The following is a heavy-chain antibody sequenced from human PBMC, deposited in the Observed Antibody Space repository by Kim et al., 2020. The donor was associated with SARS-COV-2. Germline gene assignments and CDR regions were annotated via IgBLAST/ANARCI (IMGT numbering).Heavy chain of an antibody. CDR3: ARGDIGDPPSVDY. V-gene: IGHV1-69*02. J-gene: IGHJ4*02. Sequence: YAQKFQSRVTITADKSTSTAYMELSSMRSEDTAVYYCARGDIGDPPSVDYWGQGTLVTVSS. D-gene: IGHD3-16*01.